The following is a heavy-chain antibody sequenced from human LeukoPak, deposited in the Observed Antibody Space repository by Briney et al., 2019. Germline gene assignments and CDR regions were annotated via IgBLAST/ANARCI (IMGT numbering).Heavy chain of an antibody. D-gene: IGHD3/OR15-3a*01. CDR1: GYTFTSYG. CDR2: ISAYNGNS. V-gene: IGHV1-18*01. J-gene: IGHJ4*02. Sequence: ASVKVSCKASGYTFTSYGISWVRQAPGQGLEWMGWISAYNGNSNYAKKLQGRVTMTTDTSTSTAYMELRSLRSDDTAVYYCARAYRMIFGVDYWGQGTLVTVSS. CDR3: ARAYRMIFGVDY.